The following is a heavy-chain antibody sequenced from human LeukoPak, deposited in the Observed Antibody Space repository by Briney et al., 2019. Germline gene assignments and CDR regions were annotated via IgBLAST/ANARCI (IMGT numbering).Heavy chain of an antibody. J-gene: IGHJ6*02. CDR1: GGSISSYY. Sequence: SETLSLTCTVSGGSISSYYWSWIRQPPGKGLEWIGYIYYSGSTNYNPSLKSRVTISVDTSKNQFSLKLSSVTAADTAAYYCARGRLGLMDVWGQGTTVTVSS. D-gene: IGHD3-16*01. CDR3: ARGRLGLMDV. CDR2: IYYSGST. V-gene: IGHV4-59*01.